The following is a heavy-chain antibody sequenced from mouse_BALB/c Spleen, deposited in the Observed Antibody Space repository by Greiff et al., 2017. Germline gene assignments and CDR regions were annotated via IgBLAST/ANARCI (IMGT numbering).Heavy chain of an antibody. Sequence: VQLQQSGAELARPGASVKMSCKASGYTFTSYTMHWVKQRPGQGLEWIGYINPSSGYTNYNQKFKDKATLTADKSSSTAYMQLSSLTSEDSAVYYCAKTKVTAMDYWGQGTSVTVSS. CDR3: AKTKVTAMDY. J-gene: IGHJ4*01. D-gene: IGHD1-3*01. CDR2: INPSSGYT. V-gene: IGHV1-4*01. CDR1: GYTFTSYT.